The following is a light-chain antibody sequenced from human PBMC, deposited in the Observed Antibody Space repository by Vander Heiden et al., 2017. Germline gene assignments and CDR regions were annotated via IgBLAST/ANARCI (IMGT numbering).Light chain of an antibody. CDR1: SSAIGGYNY. CDR2: DVS. J-gene: IGLJ3*02. Sequence: QSALPQPASVSGSPGQSITISCTGTSSAIGGYNYVSWYQQHPGKAPKLMISDVSNPPSGISSRFSGSKSGNTASLTISGLQAEDEADYYCSSYTSSNPRVFGGGTKLTVL. V-gene: IGLV2-14*01. CDR3: SSYTSSNPRV.